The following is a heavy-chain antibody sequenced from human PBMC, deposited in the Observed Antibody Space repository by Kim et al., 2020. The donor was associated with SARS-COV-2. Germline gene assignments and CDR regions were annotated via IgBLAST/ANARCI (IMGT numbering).Heavy chain of an antibody. CDR1: GYTFTSYA. CDR3: ARGAWYYDSSGYYPDAFDI. J-gene: IGHJ3*02. D-gene: IGHD3-22*01. Sequence: ASVKVSCKASGYTFTSYAMNWVRQAPGQGLEWMGWINTNTGNPTYAQGFTGRFVFSLDTSVSTAYLQISSLKAEDTAVYYCARGAWYYDSSGYYPDAFDIWGQGTMVTVSS. V-gene: IGHV7-4-1*02. CDR2: INTNTGNP.